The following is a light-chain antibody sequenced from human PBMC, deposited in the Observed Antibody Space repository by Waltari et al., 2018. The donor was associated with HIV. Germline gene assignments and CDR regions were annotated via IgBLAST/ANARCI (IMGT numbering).Light chain of an antibody. CDR1: QSVSSSY. CDR3: QHFDTSLPKYT. V-gene: IGKV3-20*01. Sequence: LTQSPGTLSLSPGERATLSCSASQSVSSSYLAWYQQRPGQAPRLLIYGASSRAAGIPDRLTGSGSGTDFTLTISRLEPEDFAVYYCQHFDTSLPKYTFGQGTKLEIK. CDR2: GAS. J-gene: IGKJ2*01.